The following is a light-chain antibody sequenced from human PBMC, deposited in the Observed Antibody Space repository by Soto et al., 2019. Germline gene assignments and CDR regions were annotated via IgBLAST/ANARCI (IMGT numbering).Light chain of an antibody. V-gene: IGKV3D-15*01. J-gene: IGKJ4*01. Sequence: IVMTQSPATLSVSPGEGVTLSCGASENVGTNLAWYQQKPGQAPRLLIYGSSTRATGTPATFSGSGSGTEFTLTISSLQSEESAIYYCQQYNNWGLSFGGGTKV. CDR3: QQYNNWGLS. CDR2: GSS. CDR1: ENVGTN.